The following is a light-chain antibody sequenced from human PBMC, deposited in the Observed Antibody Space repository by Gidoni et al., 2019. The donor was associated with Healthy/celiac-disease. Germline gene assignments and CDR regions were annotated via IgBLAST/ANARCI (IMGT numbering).Light chain of an antibody. CDR2: AAS. CDR3: LQDYNYPRT. Sequence: AIQLTQSPSSLSASVGDRVTITCRASQGMRNDLGWYQQKPGKAPKLLIYAASSLQSGVPSRFSGSGSGTDFTLTISSLQPEDFATYYCLQDYNYPRTFGQGTKVEIK. J-gene: IGKJ1*01. V-gene: IGKV1-6*01. CDR1: QGMRND.